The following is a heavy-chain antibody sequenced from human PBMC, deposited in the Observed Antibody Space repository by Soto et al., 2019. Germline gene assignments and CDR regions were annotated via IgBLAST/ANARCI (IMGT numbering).Heavy chain of an antibody. CDR2: LYWDNDK. J-gene: IGHJ4*02. D-gene: IGHD3-10*01. Sequence: QITLKEAGPTLVKPTQPLTLSCTFSGFSLTTTGVAVGWIRQPPGKALEWLAILYWDNDKRYRPSLKSRLTITKDNSKNHAVLTRTNTDPVDTATYYCGHTLHGSGNYCVDYWGQGTLFTVSS. CDR1: GFSLTTTGVA. V-gene: IGHV2-5*02. CDR3: GHTLHGSGNYCVDY.